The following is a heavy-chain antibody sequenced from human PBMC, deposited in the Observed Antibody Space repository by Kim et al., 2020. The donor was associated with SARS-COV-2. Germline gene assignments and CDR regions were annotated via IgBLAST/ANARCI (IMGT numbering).Heavy chain of an antibody. CDR3: ATSGSGSYYYYGMDV. D-gene: IGHD3-10*01. Sequence: AGSGKGRFTISRDNSKNTLYLQMNSLRAEDTAVYYCATSGSGSYYYYGMDVWGQGTTVTVSS. V-gene: IGHV3-30*02. J-gene: IGHJ6*02.